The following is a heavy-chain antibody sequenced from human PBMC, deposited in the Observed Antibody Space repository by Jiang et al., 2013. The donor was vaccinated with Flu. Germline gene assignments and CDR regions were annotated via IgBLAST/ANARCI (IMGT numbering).Heavy chain of an antibody. J-gene: IGHJ4*02. V-gene: IGHV1-2*06. Sequence: VQLVESGAEVKKPGASVKVSCKASGYTFTGYYMHWVRQAPGQGLEWMGRINPNSGGTNYAQKFQGRVTMTRDTSISTAYMELSRLRSDDTAVYYCATRSRYCSGGSCYDYWGQGTLVTVSS. D-gene: IGHD2-15*01. CDR3: ATRSRYCSGGSCYDY. CDR2: INPNSGGT. CDR1: GYTFTGYY.